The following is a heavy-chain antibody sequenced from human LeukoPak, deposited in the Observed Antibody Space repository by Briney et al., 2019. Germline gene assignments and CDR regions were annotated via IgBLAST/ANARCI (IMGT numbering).Heavy chain of an antibody. CDR3: AREIHMVRGVNYMDV. V-gene: IGHV3-21*01. D-gene: IGHD3-10*01. Sequence: GGSLRLSCAASGFTFSSYGMHWVRQAPGKGLEWVSSITYSGSYIYYADSVKGRFTISRDNAKNSLYLQMNSLRAEDTAVYYCAREIHMVRGVNYMDVWGKGTTVTVSS. CDR2: ITYSGSYI. CDR1: GFTFSSYG. J-gene: IGHJ6*03.